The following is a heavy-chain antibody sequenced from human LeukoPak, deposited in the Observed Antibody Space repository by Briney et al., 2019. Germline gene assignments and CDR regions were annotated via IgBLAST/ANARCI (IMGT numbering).Heavy chain of an antibody. J-gene: IGHJ6*02. D-gene: IGHD3-10*01. V-gene: IGHV3-7*01. CDR3: AREIAGLTDITMVRGVPYYGMDV. Sequence: PGGSLRLSCAASGFTFSNYGINWVRQAPGKGLEWVANIKQDGSEKYYVDSVKGRFTISRDNAKNSLYLQMNSLRAEDTAVYYCAREIAGLTDITMVRGVPYYGMDVWGQGTTVTVSS. CDR1: GFTFSNYG. CDR2: IKQDGSEK.